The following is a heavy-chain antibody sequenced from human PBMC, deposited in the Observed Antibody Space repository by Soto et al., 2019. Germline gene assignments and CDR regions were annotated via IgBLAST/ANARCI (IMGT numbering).Heavy chain of an antibody. Sequence: GGALRLSCAASGFTFSNAWINWVRQAPGKGLEWVGRIKSKTDGGTTDFAAPVQGRFAISRDDSKNMVYLQMNSLKTEDTAVYYCTSVSPQGAETLDSVGTWGPGTMGTGSS. J-gene: IGHJ3*02. CDR2: IKSKTDGGTT. CDR3: TSVSPQGAETLDSVGT. D-gene: IGHD3-9*01. V-gene: IGHV3-15*07. CDR1: GFTFSNAW.